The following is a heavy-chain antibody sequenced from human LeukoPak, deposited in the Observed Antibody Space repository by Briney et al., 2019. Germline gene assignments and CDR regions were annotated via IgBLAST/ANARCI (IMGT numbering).Heavy chain of an antibody. CDR3: ARTRYYYNSRSYGAPYYFDY. V-gene: IGHV4-61*09. D-gene: IGHD3-10*01. CDR2: INHSGST. CDR1: GNSISSGDNY. Sequence: SETLSLTCTVSGNSISSGDNYWSWIRQPAGKGLEWIGEINHSGSTNYNPSLKSRVTISVDTSKNQFSLKLSSVTAADTAVYYCARTRYYYNSRSYGAPYYFDYWGQGTLVTVSS. J-gene: IGHJ4*02.